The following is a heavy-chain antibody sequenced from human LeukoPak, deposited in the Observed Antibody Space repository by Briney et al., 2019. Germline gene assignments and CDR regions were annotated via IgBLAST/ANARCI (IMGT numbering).Heavy chain of an antibody. D-gene: IGHD3-22*01. CDR3: AKDTTYYYDSSGYYPGAFNI. CDR2: ISGSGGST. J-gene: IGHJ3*02. CDR1: GFTFSSYA. V-gene: IGHV3-23*01. Sequence: PGGSLRLSCAASGFTFSSYAMSWVRQAPGKGLEWVSAISGSGGSTYYANSVKGRFTISRDNSKNTLYPQMNSLRAEDTAVYYCAKDTTYYYDSSGYYPGAFNIWGQGTMVTVSS.